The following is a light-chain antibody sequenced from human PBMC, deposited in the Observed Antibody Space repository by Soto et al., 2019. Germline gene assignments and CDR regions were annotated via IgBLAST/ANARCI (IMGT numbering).Light chain of an antibody. CDR3: QTWGTGMRV. Sequence: QSVLTQSTSASASLGASVKLTCTLSSGHSSYAIAWHQQQPEKGPRYLMKLNSDGSHSKGDGIPDRFSGSSSGAERYLTISSLQSEDEADYYCQTWGTGMRVFGGGTKVTVL. J-gene: IGLJ3*02. V-gene: IGLV4-69*01. CDR2: LNSDGSH. CDR1: SGHSSYA.